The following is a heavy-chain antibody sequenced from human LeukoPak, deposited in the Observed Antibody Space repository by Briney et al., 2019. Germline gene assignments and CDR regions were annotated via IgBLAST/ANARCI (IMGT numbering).Heavy chain of an antibody. J-gene: IGHJ6*02. V-gene: IGHV3-30*04. CDR1: GFTFSSYA. CDR2: ISYDGSNK. CDR3: VRGGGLDV. D-gene: IGHD3-16*01. Sequence: PGRSLRLSCAASGFTFSSYAMHWVRQAPGKGLEWVAVISYDGSNKYYADSVKGRFTISRDNSKNTLYLQMNSLRAEDTAVYFCVRGGGLDVWGQGATVTVSS.